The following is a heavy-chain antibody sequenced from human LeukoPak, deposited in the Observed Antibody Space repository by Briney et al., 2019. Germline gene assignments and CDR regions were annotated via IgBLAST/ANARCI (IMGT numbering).Heavy chain of an antibody. CDR2: INPNSGGT. Sequence: ASVKVSCKASGYTFTGYYMHWVRQAPGQGLEWMGWINPNSGGTNYAQKFQGRVTMTRDTSISTVYMELSRLRSDDTAVYYCARDLVAGTLWYYFDYWGQGTLVTVSS. J-gene: IGHJ4*02. CDR3: ARDLVAGTLWYYFDY. D-gene: IGHD6-13*01. CDR1: GYTFTGYY. V-gene: IGHV1-2*02.